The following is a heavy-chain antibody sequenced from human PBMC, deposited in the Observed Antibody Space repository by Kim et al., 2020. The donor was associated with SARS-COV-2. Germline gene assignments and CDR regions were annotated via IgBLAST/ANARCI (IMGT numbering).Heavy chain of an antibody. Sequence: STYYNPSLTSRVTISVDTSKNQFSLKLSSVTAADTAVYYCARSGDYGMDVWGQGTTVTVSS. D-gene: IGHD4-17*01. V-gene: IGHV4-39*07. CDR3: ARSGDYGMDV. J-gene: IGHJ6*02. CDR2: ST.